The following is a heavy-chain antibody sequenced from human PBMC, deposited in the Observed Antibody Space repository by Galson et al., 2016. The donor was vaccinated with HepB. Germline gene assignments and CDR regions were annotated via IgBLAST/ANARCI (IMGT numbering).Heavy chain of an antibody. CDR3: AREQVEAFYYGPVSGYYYYYGMDI. D-gene: IGHD3-10*01. V-gene: IGHV3-53*01. CDR2: IYSGGTT. J-gene: IGHJ6*02. Sequence: SLRLSCAASGFTVSSNYMRWVRQAPGKGLEWVSVIYSGGTTYYADSVKGRFTISRDNSKNTLYLQMNRLRPEDTAVYYCAREQVEAFYYGPVSGYYYYYGMDIWGQGTTVTVSS. CDR1: GFTVSSNY.